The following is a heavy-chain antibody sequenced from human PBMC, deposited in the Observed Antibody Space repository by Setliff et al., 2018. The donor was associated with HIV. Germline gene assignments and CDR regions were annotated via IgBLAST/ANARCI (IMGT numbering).Heavy chain of an antibody. J-gene: IGHJ4*02. D-gene: IGHD6-19*01. CDR2: ISDSSTYT. V-gene: IGHV3-11*05. CDR1: GFSFNDYY. CDR3: ARDLSGWNYFDL. Sequence: GESLKISCAASGFSFNDYYMSWVRRAPGKGLEWLSYISDSSTYTRYADSVKGRFTVSRDNAKSSLFLQMNSLRAEDTAVYYCARDLSGWNYFDLWGQGTLVTVSS.